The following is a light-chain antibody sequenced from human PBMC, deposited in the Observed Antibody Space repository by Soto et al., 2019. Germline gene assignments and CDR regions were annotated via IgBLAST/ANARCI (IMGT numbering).Light chain of an antibody. CDR3: HQYDSWT. CDR1: QSVSSF. CDR2: SAS. J-gene: IGKJ1*01. V-gene: IGKV3-11*01. Sequence: EIVLTQSPATLSLSPGERATHSCRASQSVSSFLAWYQQKPGQAPRLLIYSASTRATGIPARFSGSGSGTDFTLTISRLEPEDFAVYYCHQYDSWTFGQGTKVDIK.